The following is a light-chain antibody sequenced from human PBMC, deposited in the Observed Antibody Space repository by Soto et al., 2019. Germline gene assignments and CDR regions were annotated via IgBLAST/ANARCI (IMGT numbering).Light chain of an antibody. CDR2: EGN. Sequence: QSALTQPASVSGSPGQSITISCTVTSSDVGSYNLVSWYQQHPGKAPKLMIYEGNKRPSGVSNRFSGSKSGNTASLTISGLQAEDEADYYSCSYAGQRVVFGGGTKLTVL. CDR1: SSDVGSYNL. CDR3: CSYAGQRVV. V-gene: IGLV2-23*01. J-gene: IGLJ2*01.